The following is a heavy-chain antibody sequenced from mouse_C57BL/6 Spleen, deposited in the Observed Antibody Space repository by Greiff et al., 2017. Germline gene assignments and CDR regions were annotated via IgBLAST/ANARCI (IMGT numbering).Heavy chain of an antibody. Sequence: EVKLVESGGGLVKPGGSLKLSCAASGFTFSSYAMSWVRQTPEKRLEWVATISDGGSYTYYPDNVKGRFTISRDNAKNNLYLQMSHLKSEDTAMYYCARDQVGRGYFDYWGQGTTLTVSS. J-gene: IGHJ2*01. D-gene: IGHD4-1*01. CDR1: GFTFSSYA. CDR2: ISDGGSYT. CDR3: ARDQVGRGYFDY. V-gene: IGHV5-4*01.